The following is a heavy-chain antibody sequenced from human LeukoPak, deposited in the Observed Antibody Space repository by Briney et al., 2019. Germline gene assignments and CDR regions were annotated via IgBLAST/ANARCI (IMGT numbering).Heavy chain of an antibody. CDR3: ASKQWELRYFDY. CDR1: GYTFTSYD. Sequence: ASVKVSCKASGYTFTSYDINWVRQATGQGLEWMGWMNPNSGNTGYAQKFQGRVTITADESTSTAYMELSSLRSEDTAVYYCASKQWELRYFDYWGQGTLVTVSS. V-gene: IGHV1-8*01. D-gene: IGHD1-26*01. J-gene: IGHJ4*02. CDR2: MNPNSGNT.